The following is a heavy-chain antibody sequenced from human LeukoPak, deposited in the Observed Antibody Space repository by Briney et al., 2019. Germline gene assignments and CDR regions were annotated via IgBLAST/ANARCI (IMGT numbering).Heavy chain of an antibody. V-gene: IGHV3-9*01. J-gene: IGHJ4*02. CDR2: ISWNSGSI. D-gene: IGHD6-19*01. CDR1: GFTFDDYA. CDR3: AKVGWPDY. Sequence: PGGSLRLSCAASGFTFDDYAMHWVRQAPGKGLEWVSGISWNSGSIGYADSVKGRFTISRDNAKDSLYLQMNSLRAEDTALYYCAKVGWPDYWGQGTLVTVSS.